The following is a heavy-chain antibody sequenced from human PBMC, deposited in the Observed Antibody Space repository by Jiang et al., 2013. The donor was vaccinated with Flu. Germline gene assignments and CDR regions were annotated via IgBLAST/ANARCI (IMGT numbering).Heavy chain of an antibody. V-gene: IGHV1-69*06. D-gene: IGHD3-10*01. CDR2: VIPISGTT. J-gene: IGHJ4*02. CDR3: AKEGSGVTPD. Sequence: GAEVKKPGSSVRVSCKTYGNTFNIYSFIWVRQAPGQGLEWMGGVIPISGTTTYAQKFQGRVTITADRSTSTIYMDLRSLRSDDTAIYYCAKEGSGVTPDWGQGTQVTVSS. CDR1: GNTFNIYS.